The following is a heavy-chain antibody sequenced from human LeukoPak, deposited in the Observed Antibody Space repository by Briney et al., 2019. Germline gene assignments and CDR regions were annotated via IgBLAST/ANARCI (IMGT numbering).Heavy chain of an antibody. CDR3: ARAHCSGGSCYEYYYYYYGMDV. CDR1: GGTFSSYA. J-gene: IGHJ6*04. D-gene: IGHD2-15*01. V-gene: IGHV1-69*01. Sequence: GASVKVSCKASGGTFSSYAISWVRQAPGQGLEWMGGIIPIFGTANYAQKFQGRVTITADESTSTAYMELSSLRSEDTAVYYCARAHCSGGSCYEYYYYYYGMDVWGKGTTVTVSS. CDR2: IIPIFGTA.